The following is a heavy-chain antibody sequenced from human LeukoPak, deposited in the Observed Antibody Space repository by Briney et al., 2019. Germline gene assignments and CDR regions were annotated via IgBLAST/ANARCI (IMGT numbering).Heavy chain of an antibody. CDR3: AKTLAAGTYDAFDI. Sequence: GGSLRLSCAASGFTFSSYSMNWVRQAPGKGLEWVSSISSSSSYIYYADSVKGRFTISRDNAKNSLYLQMNSLRAEDTAVYYCAKTLAAGTYDAFDIWGQGTMVTVSS. J-gene: IGHJ3*02. V-gene: IGHV3-21*04. CDR1: GFTFSSYS. D-gene: IGHD6-13*01. CDR2: ISSSSSYI.